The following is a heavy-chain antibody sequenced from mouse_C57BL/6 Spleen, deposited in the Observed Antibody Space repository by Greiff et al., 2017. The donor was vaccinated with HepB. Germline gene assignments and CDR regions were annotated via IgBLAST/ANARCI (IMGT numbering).Heavy chain of an antibody. V-gene: IGHV14-2*01. D-gene: IGHD1-1*01. J-gene: IGHJ2*01. CDR1: GFNIKDYY. Sequence: DVKLQESGAELVKPGASVKLSCTASGFNIKDYYMHWVKQRTEQGLEWIGRIDPEDGETKYAPKFQGKATITADTSSNTAYLQLSSLTSEDTAVYYCASLYGSSYRNYFDYWGQGTTLTVSS. CDR2: IDPEDGET. CDR3: ASLYGSSYRNYFDY.